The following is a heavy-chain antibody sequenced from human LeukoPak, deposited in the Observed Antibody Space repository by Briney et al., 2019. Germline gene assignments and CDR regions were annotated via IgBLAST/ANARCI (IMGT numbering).Heavy chain of an antibody. CDR1: GYTFTSYG. CDR2: ISAYNGNT. D-gene: IGHD2-2*01. CDR3: ARPRADCGSTSCYRGRYYMDV. V-gene: IGHV1-18*01. Sequence: ASVKVSCKASGYTFTSYGISWVRQAPGQGLEWMGWISAYNGNTNYAQKLQGRVTMTTDTSTSTAYMELRGLRSDDTAVYYCARPRADCGSTSCYRGRYYMDVWGKGTTVTISS. J-gene: IGHJ6*03.